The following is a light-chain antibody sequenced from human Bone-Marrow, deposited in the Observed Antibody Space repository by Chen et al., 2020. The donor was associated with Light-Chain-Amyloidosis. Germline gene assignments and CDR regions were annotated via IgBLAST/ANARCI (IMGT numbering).Light chain of an antibody. V-gene: IGLV2-14*01. Sequence: QSALTQPASVSGSPGQSITISCPGTSSDVGGDNHVSQYQPHPDKAHTLMIYEVTNRPSWVPDRFSGSKSDNTASLTISGLQTEDEADYFCSSYTITNTLVFGSGTRVTVL. CDR3: SSYTITNTLV. J-gene: IGLJ1*01. CDR2: EVT. CDR1: SSDVGGDNH.